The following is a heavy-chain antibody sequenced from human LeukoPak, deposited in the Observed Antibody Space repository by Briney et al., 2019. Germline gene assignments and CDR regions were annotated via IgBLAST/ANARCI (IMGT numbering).Heavy chain of an antibody. Sequence: PGGSLRLSCAVSGFTFSASGMHWVRQAPGKGLEWLSYISHDNPIIHYADSVKARFTISKDNVKRSVFLQMNSLRVDDTAVYFCVTDWPVWWGQGTLVSVSS. CDR3: VTDWPVW. D-gene: IGHD3-16*01. CDR1: GFTFSASG. CDR2: ISHDNPII. J-gene: IGHJ4*02. V-gene: IGHV3-48*01.